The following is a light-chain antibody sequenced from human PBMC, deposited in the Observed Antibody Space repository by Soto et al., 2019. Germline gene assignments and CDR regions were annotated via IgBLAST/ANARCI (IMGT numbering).Light chain of an antibody. V-gene: IGLV1-44*01. CDR1: SSNIGSNT. Sequence: QSVLTQPPSASGTPGQRVTISCSGSSSNIGSNTVNWYQQLPGTAPKLLIYSNNQRPSGVPDRFSGSKSGTSASLAISGLQYEDEADYYCAAWDDSLNGVVFGGGTKLTFL. CDR3: AAWDDSLNGVV. J-gene: IGLJ2*01. CDR2: SNN.